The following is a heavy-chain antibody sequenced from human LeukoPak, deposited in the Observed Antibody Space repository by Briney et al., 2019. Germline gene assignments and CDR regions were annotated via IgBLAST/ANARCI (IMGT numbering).Heavy chain of an antibody. D-gene: IGHD6-13*01. CDR1: GFTVSSNY. V-gene: IGHV3-66*01. Sequence: AGGSLRLSCAASGFTVSSNYMSWVRQAPGKGLEWVSVIYSGGSTYYADSVKGRFTISRDNSKNTLYLQMNSLRAEDTAVYYCARGAAAGSSYYFDYWGQGTLVTVSS. J-gene: IGHJ4*02. CDR3: ARGAAAGSSYYFDY. CDR2: IYSGGST.